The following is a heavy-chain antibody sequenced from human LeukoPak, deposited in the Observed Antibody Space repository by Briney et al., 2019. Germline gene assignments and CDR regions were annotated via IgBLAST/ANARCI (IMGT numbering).Heavy chain of an antibody. CDR2: IYHSGST. J-gene: IGHJ5*02. CDR3: ARVRAIHSWFDP. CDR1: GGSISSGGYY. D-gene: IGHD3-10*01. Sequence: SETLSLTCTVSGGSISSGGYYWSWIRQPPGKGLEWIGYIYHSGSTYYNPSLKSRVTISVDRSKNQFSLKLSSVTAADTAVYYCARVRAIHSWFDPWGQGTLVTVSS. V-gene: IGHV4-30-2*01.